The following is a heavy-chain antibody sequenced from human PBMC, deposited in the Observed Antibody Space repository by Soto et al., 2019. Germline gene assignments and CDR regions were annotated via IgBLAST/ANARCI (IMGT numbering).Heavy chain of an antibody. Sequence: QVQLVQSGAEVKKPGSSVKVSCKASGRTFSSYAISWVRQAPGQGLEWMGGIIPIFGTANYAQKFQGRVTITADKSTSTAYMELSSLRSEDTAVYYCASSIAEGGDYYYYYGMDVWGQGTTVTVSS. CDR1: GRTFSSYA. CDR2: IIPIFGTA. J-gene: IGHJ6*02. V-gene: IGHV1-69*06. D-gene: IGHD6-6*01. CDR3: ASSIAEGGDYYYYYGMDV.